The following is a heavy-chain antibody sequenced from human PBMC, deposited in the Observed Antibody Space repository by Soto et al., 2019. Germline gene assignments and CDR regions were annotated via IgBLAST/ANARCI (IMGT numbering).Heavy chain of an antibody. J-gene: IGHJ4*02. CDR2: VHSRGDT. Sequence: LQLQESGSGLVKPSQTLSLICDVSGGSMNSAGYCWGWIRQPPGKGLEWIGYVHSRGDTFYNPSLKSRVTVSVDRSNDQFSLILRSVTAADTAVYYCARLGLVREIDYWGQGILVTVSS. CDR1: GGSMNSAGYC. V-gene: IGHV4-30-2*01. CDR3: ARLGLVREIDY. D-gene: IGHD3-10*01.